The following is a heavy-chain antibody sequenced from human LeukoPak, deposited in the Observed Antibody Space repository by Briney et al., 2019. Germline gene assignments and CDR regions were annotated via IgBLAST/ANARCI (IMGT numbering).Heavy chain of an antibody. CDR1: GYTFTSYG. CDR3: ARDRELLWFGELPNNWFDP. CDR2: INTNTGNP. V-gene: IGHV7-4-1*02. J-gene: IGHJ5*02. Sequence: GASVKVSCKASGYTFTSYGISWVRQAPGQGLEWMGWINTNTGNPTYAQGFTGRFVFSLDTSVSTAYLQISSLKAEDTAVYYCARDRELLWFGELPNNWFDPWGQGTLVTVSS. D-gene: IGHD3-10*01.